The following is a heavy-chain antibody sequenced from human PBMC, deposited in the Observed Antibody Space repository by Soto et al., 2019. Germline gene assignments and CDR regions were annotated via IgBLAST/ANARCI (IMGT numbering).Heavy chain of an antibody. D-gene: IGHD3-3*01. CDR3: AKDVRIYDFWSGYYSFFDY. Sequence: GESLKISCAASGFTFSSYAMSWVRQAPGKGLEWVSAISGSGGSTYYADSVKGRFTISRDNSKNTLYLQMNSLRAEDTAVYYCAKDVRIYDFWSGYYSFFDYWGQGTLVTVSS. J-gene: IGHJ4*02. CDR2: ISGSGGST. V-gene: IGHV3-23*01. CDR1: GFTFSSYA.